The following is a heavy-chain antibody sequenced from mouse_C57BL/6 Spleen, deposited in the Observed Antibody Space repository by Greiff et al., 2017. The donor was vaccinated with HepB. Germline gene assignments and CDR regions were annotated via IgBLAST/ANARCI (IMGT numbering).Heavy chain of an antibody. Sequence: EVKVVESGGDLVKPGGSLKLSCAASGFTFSSYGMSWVRQTPDKRLEWVATISSGGSYTYYPDSVKGRFTISRDNAKNTLYLQMSSLKSEDTAMYYCARITTVVYFDYWGQGTTLTVSS. J-gene: IGHJ2*01. CDR3: ARITTVVYFDY. CDR2: ISSGGSYT. V-gene: IGHV5-6*01. CDR1: GFTFSSYG. D-gene: IGHD1-1*01.